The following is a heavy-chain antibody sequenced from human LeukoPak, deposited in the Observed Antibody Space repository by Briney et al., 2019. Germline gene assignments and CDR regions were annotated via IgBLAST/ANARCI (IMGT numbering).Heavy chain of an antibody. CDR2: IKQDGSEK. D-gene: IGHD2-2*01. CDR3: AREKYCSSTSCTRGMDV. V-gene: IGHV3-7*04. CDR1: GFTFSSYW. Sequence: GGSLRLSCAASGFTFSSYWMSWVRQAPGKGLEWVANIKQDGSEKYYMDSVKGRFTISRDNAKNSLYLQMNSLRAEDTAVYYCAREKYCSSTSCTRGMDVWGQGTTVTVSS. J-gene: IGHJ6*02.